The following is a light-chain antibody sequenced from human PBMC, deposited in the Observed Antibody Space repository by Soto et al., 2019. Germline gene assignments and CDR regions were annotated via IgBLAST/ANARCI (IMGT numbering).Light chain of an antibody. CDR2: EVS. J-gene: IGLJ3*02. V-gene: IGLV2-14*01. Sequence: QSVLTQPASVSGSPGQSITISCTGTSSDIGGYKYVSWYQQHPGKAPKLIIFEVSNRPSGVSDRFSGSNSGNTASLTISGLQAEDEADYYCTSYSRYSLLVFGGGTKVTVL. CDR1: SSDIGGYKY. CDR3: TSYSRYSLLV.